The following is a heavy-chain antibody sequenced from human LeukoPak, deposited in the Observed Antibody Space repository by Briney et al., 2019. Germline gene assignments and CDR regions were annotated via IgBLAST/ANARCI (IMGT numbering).Heavy chain of an antibody. J-gene: IGHJ4*02. CDR1: GGSISSYY. V-gene: IGHV4-59*08. CDR2: IYYSGST. CDR3: ARRASYYDILTGYPSPYFDY. Sequence: PSETLSLTCTVSGGSISSYYWSWIRQPPGKGLEWIGYIYYSGSTNYNPSLKSRVTISVDTSKNQFSLKLSSVTAADTAVYYCARRASYYDILTGYPSPYFDYWGQGTLVTVSS. D-gene: IGHD3-9*01.